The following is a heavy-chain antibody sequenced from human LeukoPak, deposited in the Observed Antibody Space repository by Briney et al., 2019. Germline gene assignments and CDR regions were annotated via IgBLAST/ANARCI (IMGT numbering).Heavy chain of an antibody. CDR3: ARDLRGYYYDSSGYYTDY. CDR2: ISSSGSTI. V-gene: IGHV3-11*01. CDR1: GFTFSDYY. D-gene: IGHD3-22*01. Sequence: GESLRLSCAASGFTFSDYYMSWIRQAPGKGLEWVSYISSSGSTIYYADSVKGRFTISRDNAKNSLYLQMNSLRAEDTAVYYCARDLRGYYYDSSGYYTDYWGQGTLVTVSS. J-gene: IGHJ4*02.